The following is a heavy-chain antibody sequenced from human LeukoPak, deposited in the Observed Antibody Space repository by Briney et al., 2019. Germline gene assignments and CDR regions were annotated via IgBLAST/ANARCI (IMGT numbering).Heavy chain of an antibody. D-gene: IGHD5-18*01. CDR2: ISGSGGST. CDR1: GFTFSSYA. J-gene: IGHJ4*02. CDR3: AKDWGYSYGHSFDY. V-gene: IGHV3-23*01. Sequence: GGSLRLSCAASGFTFSSYAMSWVRQAPGKGLEWVSAISGSGGSTYYADSVKGRFTISRDNSKNTLYLQMSSLRAEDTAVYYCAKDWGYSYGHSFDYWGQGTLVTVSS.